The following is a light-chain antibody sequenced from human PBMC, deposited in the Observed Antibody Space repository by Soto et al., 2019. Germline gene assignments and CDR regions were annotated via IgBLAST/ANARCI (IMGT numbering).Light chain of an antibody. Sequence: QTVVTQPPSASGTPGQRVTISCSGTTSNIGTNSVYWYQHLPGAAPKILIYKNNQRPSGVPDRFSASKSGTSASLAISGLRSDDEADYYCAVWDDSLSGWVFGGGTQLTVL. CDR1: TSNIGTNS. CDR2: KNN. CDR3: AVWDDSLSGWV. V-gene: IGLV1-47*01. J-gene: IGLJ7*01.